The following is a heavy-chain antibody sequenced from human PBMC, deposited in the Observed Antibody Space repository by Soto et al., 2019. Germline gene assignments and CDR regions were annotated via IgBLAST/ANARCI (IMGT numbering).Heavy chain of an antibody. V-gene: IGHV3-33*01. J-gene: IGHJ5*02. Sequence: GSLRLSCVASGFIFSSYGMHWVRQAPGKGLEWVAIIWYDGSKKYYADSVKGRFTISRDNSKNTLYLQMNSLRAEDTAVYYCATDGVRHNWNDEPHWFDPWGQGTLVTVS. D-gene: IGHD1-20*01. CDR1: GFIFSSYG. CDR3: ATDGVRHNWNDEPHWFDP. CDR2: IWYDGSKK.